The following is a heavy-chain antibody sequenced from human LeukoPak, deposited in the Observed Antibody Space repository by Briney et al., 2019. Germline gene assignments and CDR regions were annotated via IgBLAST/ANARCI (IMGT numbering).Heavy chain of an antibody. Sequence: GGSLRLSCAASGFSVSSNYMSWVRQAPGKGLEWVSSISSSSSYIYYADSVKGRFTISRDNAKNSLYLQMNSLRAEDTAVYYCARGLKDAFDIWGQGTMVTVSS. J-gene: IGHJ3*02. CDR1: GFSVSSNY. D-gene: IGHD3-22*01. CDR3: ARGLKDAFDI. V-gene: IGHV3-21*01. CDR2: ISSSSSYI.